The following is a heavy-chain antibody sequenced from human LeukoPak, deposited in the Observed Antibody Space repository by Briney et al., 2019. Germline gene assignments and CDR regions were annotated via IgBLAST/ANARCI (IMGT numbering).Heavy chain of an antibody. J-gene: IGHJ4*02. CDR2: IYYSGST. Sequence: SETLSLTCTVSGYSISSGYYWGWIRQPPGKGLEWIGSIYYSGSTYYNPSLKSRVTISVDTSKNQFSLKLSSVTAADTAVYYCARLSWFGEFDYWGQGTLVTVSS. V-gene: IGHV4-38-2*02. D-gene: IGHD3-10*01. CDR3: ARLSWFGEFDY. CDR1: GYSISSGYY.